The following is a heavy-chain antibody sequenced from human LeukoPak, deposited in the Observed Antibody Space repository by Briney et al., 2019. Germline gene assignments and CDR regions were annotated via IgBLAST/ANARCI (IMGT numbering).Heavy chain of an antibody. Sequence: PGGTLRLSCAASGFTFSSYAMSWVRQAPGKGLEWVSVIYSGGSTYYADSVRGRFTISRDNSKNTLYLQVNTLRAEDTAVYYCARAAAAAMAPDYWGQGTLVTVSS. CDR3: ARAAAAAMAPDY. V-gene: IGHV3-66*01. CDR1: GFTFSSYA. D-gene: IGHD2-2*01. CDR2: IYSGGST. J-gene: IGHJ4*02.